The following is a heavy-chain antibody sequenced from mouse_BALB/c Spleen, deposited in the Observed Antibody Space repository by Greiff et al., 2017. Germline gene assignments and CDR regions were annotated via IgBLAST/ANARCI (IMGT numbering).Heavy chain of an antibody. CDR2: IDPANGNT. Sequence: EVQLQESGAELVKPGASVKLSCTASGFNIKDTYMHWVKQRPEQGLEWIGRIDPANGNTKYDPKFQGKATITADTSSNTAYLQLSSLTSEDTAVYYCASGLGGYFDVWGAGTTVTVSS. D-gene: IGHD3-3*01. CDR3: ASGLGGYFDV. CDR1: GFNIKDTY. J-gene: IGHJ1*01. V-gene: IGHV14-3*02.